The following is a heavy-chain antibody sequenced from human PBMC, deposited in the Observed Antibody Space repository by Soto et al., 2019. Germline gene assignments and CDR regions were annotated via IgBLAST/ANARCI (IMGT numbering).Heavy chain of an antibody. Sequence: GEALKISSKGSGYSFTSYWSGWVRQKPGKGLEWMGIIYPGDSDTRYSPSFQGQVTISADKSISTAYLQWSSPKASDTAMYYCARHPGLLWFGELLYDGAFDIWGQGTMVTVSS. CDR1: GYSFTSYW. V-gene: IGHV5-51*01. CDR2: IYPGDSDT. J-gene: IGHJ3*02. D-gene: IGHD3-10*01. CDR3: ARHPGLLWFGELLYDGAFDI.